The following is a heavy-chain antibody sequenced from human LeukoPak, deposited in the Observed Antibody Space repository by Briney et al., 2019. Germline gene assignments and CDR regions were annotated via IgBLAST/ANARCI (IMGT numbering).Heavy chain of an antibody. CDR2: ISSSDNAI. Sequence: GGSLRLSCSASGFTFSSYDMNWVRQAPGMGLEWLSYISSSDNAIYYADSVKGRFTISRDNAQNSLSLQMNSLRAEDTAVYYCTRAFFGVRERVDYYFYYMDVWGKGTTVTVSS. CDR3: TRAFFGVRERVDYYFYYMDV. V-gene: IGHV3-48*03. D-gene: IGHD3-3*01. CDR1: GFTFSSYD. J-gene: IGHJ6*03.